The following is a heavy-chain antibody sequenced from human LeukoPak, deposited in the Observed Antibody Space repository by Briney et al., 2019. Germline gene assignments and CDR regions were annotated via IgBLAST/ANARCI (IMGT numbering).Heavy chain of an antibody. V-gene: IGHV1-2*02. CDR1: GYTFTGYY. D-gene: IGHD3-3*01. CDR3: ARGDLDDFWSGYYFDY. J-gene: IGHJ4*02. Sequence: ASVKVSCKASGYTFTGYYIHWVRQAPGQGLEWMGWINPNNGGTNYAQKFQGRVTMTRDTSISTAYMELSRLRSDDTAVYYCARGDLDDFWSGYYFDYWGQGTLVTVSS. CDR2: INPNNGGT.